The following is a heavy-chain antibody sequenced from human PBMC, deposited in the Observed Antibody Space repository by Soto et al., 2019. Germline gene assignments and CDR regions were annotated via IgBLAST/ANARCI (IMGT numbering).Heavy chain of an antibody. J-gene: IGHJ4*02. V-gene: IGHV1-69*01. CDR1: GGTFSSYA. D-gene: IGHD3-22*01. CDR3: AREIHSAYYYDSRGYFED. CDR2: IIPIFGTA. Sequence: QVQLVQSGAEVKKPGSSVKVSCKASGGTFSSYAISWVRQAPGQGLEWMGGIIPIFGTANYAQKFQGRVMMTAEEPTSIAYKKQRSLGSKETAVYYWAREIHSAYYYDSRGYFEDGGQGTLVTVSS.